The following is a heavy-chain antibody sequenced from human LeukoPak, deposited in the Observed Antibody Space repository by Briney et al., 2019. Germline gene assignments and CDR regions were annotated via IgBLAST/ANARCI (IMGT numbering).Heavy chain of an antibody. J-gene: IGHJ4*02. CDR3: ASLDVIDGYKPGN. CDR2: IIPILGTT. CDR1: GGTFSTYT. V-gene: IGHV1-69*08. D-gene: IGHD5-24*01. Sequence: SVKVSCKASGGTFSTYTINWVRQAPGQGLEWMGRIIPILGTTDYAQKFQGRVTITADKSTSTAYMELRSLRSEDTAVFYCASLDVIDGYKPGNWGQGTLVTVSS.